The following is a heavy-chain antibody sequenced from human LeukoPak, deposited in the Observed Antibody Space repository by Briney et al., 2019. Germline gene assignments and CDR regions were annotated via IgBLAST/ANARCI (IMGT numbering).Heavy chain of an antibody. CDR2: IYYSGST. CDR1: GGSISSDY. D-gene: IGHD5-18*01. Sequence: KPSETLSLTCTVSGGSISSDYWSWIRQPPGKGLEWIGYIYYSGSTNYNPSLKSRVTISVDTSKNQFSLKLSSVTAADTAVYYCARSVKKAAMVPNFDYWGQGTLVTVSS. J-gene: IGHJ4*02. CDR3: ARSVKKAAMVPNFDY. V-gene: IGHV4-59*01.